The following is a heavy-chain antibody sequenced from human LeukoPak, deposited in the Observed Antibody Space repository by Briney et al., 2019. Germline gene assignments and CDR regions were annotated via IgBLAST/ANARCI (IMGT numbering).Heavy chain of an antibody. CDR2: IGTAGDS. V-gene: IGHV3-13*01. D-gene: IGHD6-19*01. Sequence: PRGPPSPSRAASGFTLSRYDTHWVCQPTGKGLEWVSAIGTAGDSYYPDSVKGRFTISRDNAKDSLFLQMNSLRAGDTAVYYCARAPTAVPGAVDFWAQGPVLSLSS. CDR1: GFTLSRYD. CDR3: ARAPTAVPGAVDF. J-gene: IGHJ4*02.